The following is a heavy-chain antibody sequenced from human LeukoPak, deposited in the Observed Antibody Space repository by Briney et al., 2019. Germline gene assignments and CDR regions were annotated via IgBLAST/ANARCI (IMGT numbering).Heavy chain of an antibody. D-gene: IGHD3-22*01. CDR2: ISGSGGST. J-gene: IGHJ4*02. Sequence: TGGSLRLSCAASGFTFSGYAMSWVRQAPGKGLEWVSAISGSGGSTYYADSVKGRFTISRDNSKNTLYLQMNSLRAEDTAVYYCANDADYYDSSGYFNWGQGTLVTVSS. CDR3: ANDADYYDSSGYFN. V-gene: IGHV3-23*01. CDR1: GFTFSGYA.